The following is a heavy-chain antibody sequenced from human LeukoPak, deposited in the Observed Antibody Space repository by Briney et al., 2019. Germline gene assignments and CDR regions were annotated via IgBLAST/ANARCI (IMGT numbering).Heavy chain of an antibody. CDR2: INPSGGSA. CDR3: ARSFSTAWYFFDY. CDR1: GYTFTTYY. J-gene: IGHJ4*02. Sequence: ASVKVSCKASGYTFTTYYLHWVRQAPEQGLEWMGLINPSGGSASIAQKFQGRVTMTSDTSTGTAYMELSSLRSGDTAVYYCARSFSTAWYFFDYWGQGTRVTVSS. V-gene: IGHV1-46*01. D-gene: IGHD2-2*01.